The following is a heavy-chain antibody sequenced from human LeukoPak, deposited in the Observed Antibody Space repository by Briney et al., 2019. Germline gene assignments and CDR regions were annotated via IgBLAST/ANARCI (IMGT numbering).Heavy chain of an antibody. D-gene: IGHD1-26*01. Sequence: GGSLRLSCAASGFTFDDYAMHWVRQAPGKGLEWVSGISWNSGSIGYVDSVKGRFTISRDNAKNSLYLQMNSLRAEDTALYYCAKGEVGATPGAFDYWGQGALVTVSS. J-gene: IGHJ4*02. V-gene: IGHV3-9*01. CDR1: GFTFDDYA. CDR2: ISWNSGSI. CDR3: AKGEVGATPGAFDY.